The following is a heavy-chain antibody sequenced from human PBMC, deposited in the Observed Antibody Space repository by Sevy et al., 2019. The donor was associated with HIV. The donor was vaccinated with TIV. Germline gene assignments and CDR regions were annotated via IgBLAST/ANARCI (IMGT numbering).Heavy chain of an antibody. CDR1: GFTFSSYW. V-gene: IGHV3-7*03. J-gene: IGHJ4*02. CDR3: ARSEWLRLDYFDY. Sequence: GGSLRLSCAASGFTFSSYWMSWVRQAPGKGLEWVANIKQDGSEKYYVDSVKGRFTISRDNAKNSLYLQMNSLGAEDTAVYYCARSEWLRLDYFDYWGQGTLVTVSS. CDR2: IKQDGSEK. D-gene: IGHD5-12*01.